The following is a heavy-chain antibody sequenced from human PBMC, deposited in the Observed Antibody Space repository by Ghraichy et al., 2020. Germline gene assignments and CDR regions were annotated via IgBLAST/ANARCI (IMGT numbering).Heavy chain of an antibody. CDR1: GFTFSAYW. CDR3: AYGGYSLDY. Sequence: GGSLRLSCAASGFTFSAYWMSWVRQAPGKGLEWVANSNQDGSEKYYVGSEKGRFTISRDNAKNSLYLQMSSLTAEDTAVYYCAYGGYSLDYWGQGTLVTVSS. CDR2: SNQDGSEK. D-gene: IGHD5-12*01. J-gene: IGHJ4*02. V-gene: IGHV3-7*01.